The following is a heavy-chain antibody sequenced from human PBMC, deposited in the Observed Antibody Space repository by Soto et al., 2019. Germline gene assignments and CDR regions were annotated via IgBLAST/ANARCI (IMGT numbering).Heavy chain of an antibody. J-gene: IGHJ4*02. Sequence: QVQLQESGPELVKPSQTLSLTCTVSGGSISSNGHYWTWIRQHPGKGLEWIAYIYYTGNTYYNTSLKIRLSISVDTSKNQFSLKLRSVTAADTAVYYCAREQWGFDSWGQGTLVTVSS. CDR1: GGSISSNGHY. CDR2: IYYTGNT. V-gene: IGHV4-31*03. D-gene: IGHD6-19*01. CDR3: AREQWGFDS.